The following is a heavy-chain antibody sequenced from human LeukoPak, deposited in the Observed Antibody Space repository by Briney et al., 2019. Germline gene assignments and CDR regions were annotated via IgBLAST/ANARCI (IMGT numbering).Heavy chain of an antibody. CDR2: IWYDGSNK. CDR1: GFTFSSYG. J-gene: IGHJ4*02. CDR3: ARDKDYGTRWPYYFDY. V-gene: IGHV3-33*01. Sequence: PGGSLRLSCAASGFTFSSYGMHWVRQAPGKGLEWVAVIWYDGSNKYYADSVKGRFTIFRDNSKNTLYLQMNSLRAEDTAVYYCARDKDYGTRWPYYFDYWGQGTLVTVSS. D-gene: IGHD4-17*01.